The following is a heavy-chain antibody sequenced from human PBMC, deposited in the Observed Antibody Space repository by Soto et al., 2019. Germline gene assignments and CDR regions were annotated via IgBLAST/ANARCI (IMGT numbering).Heavy chain of an antibody. J-gene: IGHJ2*01. D-gene: IGHD2-15*01. CDR1: GFTFSDYY. CDR2: MSRRDDTI. Sequence: QVQLVESGGGLVKPGGSLRLSCAASGFTFSDYYMTWIRQAPGKGLEWVSYMSRRDDTIFYADSVKVRFTISRDNAKNSLYLQMNSLRAEDTAVYYCARVVVVVAATRYWYFDLWGRGTLVTVSS. V-gene: IGHV3-11*01. CDR3: ARVVVVVAATRYWYFDL.